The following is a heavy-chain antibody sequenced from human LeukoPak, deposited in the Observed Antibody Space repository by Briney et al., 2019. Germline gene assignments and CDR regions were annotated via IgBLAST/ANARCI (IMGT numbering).Heavy chain of an antibody. CDR2: INPNSGGT. Sequence: VASVKVSCKASGYTFTGYYMHWVRQAPGQGLEWMGRINPNSGGTNYAQKFQGRVTMTRDTSISTAYMELSRLRSDDTAVYCCASDESYCSSTSCYTPYGMDVWGQGTTVTVSS. CDR1: GYTFTGYY. J-gene: IGHJ6*02. V-gene: IGHV1-2*06. D-gene: IGHD2-2*02. CDR3: ASDESYCSSTSCYTPYGMDV.